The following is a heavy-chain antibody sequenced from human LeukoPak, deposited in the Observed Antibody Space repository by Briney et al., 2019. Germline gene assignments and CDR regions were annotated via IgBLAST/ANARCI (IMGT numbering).Heavy chain of an antibody. CDR3: ARSGTIQPFSSSYFDY. CDR1: GYTFTGYY. CDR2: INPNSGGT. J-gene: IGHJ4*02. V-gene: IGHV1-2*02. D-gene: IGHD5-18*01. Sequence: ASVKVSCKASGYTFTGYYMHWVRQAPGQGLEWMGWINPNSGGTNYAQKFQGRVTMTRDTSTSTVYMELSSLRSEDTAVYYCARSGTIQPFSSSYFDYWGQGTLVTVSS.